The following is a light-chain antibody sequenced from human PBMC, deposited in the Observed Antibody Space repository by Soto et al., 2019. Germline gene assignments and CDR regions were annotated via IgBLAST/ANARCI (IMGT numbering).Light chain of an antibody. J-gene: IGKJ1*01. CDR2: AAS. CDR1: QSISSY. V-gene: IGKV1-39*01. Sequence: DIQMTQSPSSLSASVGDRVTITCRASQSISSYLNWYPQKPGKAPKLLIYAASSLQSGVPSRFSGSGSGTDFTLTISILRPEDFATYYCQQSYSTWTCGQGTKVEIK. CDR3: QQSYSTWT.